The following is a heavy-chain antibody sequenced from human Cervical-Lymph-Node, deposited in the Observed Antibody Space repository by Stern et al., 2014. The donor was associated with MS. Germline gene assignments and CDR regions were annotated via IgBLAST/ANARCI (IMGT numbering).Heavy chain of an antibody. J-gene: IGHJ6*02. V-gene: IGHV1-69*01. CDR1: GGTFNVYA. CDR3: ARDGRHTNNYGLDV. CDR2: IIPIIGLA. Sequence: QMQLVQSGAEVKKPGSSVKVSCHTSGGTFNVYAINWLRQAPGQGLEWMGGIIPIIGLANYAQKFQGRVKITEDESTRTSSMQLSSLTSNDTAVYYCARDGRHTNNYGLDVWGQGTTVTVSS.